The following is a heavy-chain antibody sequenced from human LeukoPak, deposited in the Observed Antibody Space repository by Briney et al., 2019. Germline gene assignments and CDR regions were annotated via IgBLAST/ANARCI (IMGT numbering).Heavy chain of an antibody. D-gene: IGHD3-10*01. Sequence: GGSLRLSCAGSGFTFDDYSMHWVRQAPGKCLEWVSLISWDGGSTYYADSVKGLFTISRDNSKNSLYLQMNSLRTEDTALYYCAKDMVTMVRGGGFDYWGQGTLVTVSS. J-gene: IGHJ4*02. CDR3: AKDMVTMVRGGGFDY. CDR2: ISWDGGST. V-gene: IGHV3-43*01. CDR1: GFTFDDYS.